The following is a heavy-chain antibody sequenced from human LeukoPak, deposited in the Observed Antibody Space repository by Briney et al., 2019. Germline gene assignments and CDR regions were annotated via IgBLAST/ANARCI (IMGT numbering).Heavy chain of an antibody. CDR3: ARLTRDGYNPYYFGY. V-gene: IGHV3-53*01. D-gene: IGHD5-24*01. CDR2: IYSGGST. J-gene: IGHJ4*02. CDR1: GFTVSSNY. Sequence: GGSLRLSCAASGFTVSSNYMSWVRQAPGKGLEWVSVIYSGGSTYYADSVKGRFTISRDNSKNTLYLQMNSLRAEDTAVYYCARLTRDGYNPYYFGYWGQGTLVTVSS.